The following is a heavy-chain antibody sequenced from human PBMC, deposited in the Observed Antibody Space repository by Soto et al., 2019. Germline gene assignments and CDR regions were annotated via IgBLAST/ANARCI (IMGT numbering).Heavy chain of an antibody. D-gene: IGHD3-22*01. V-gene: IGHV5-51*01. J-gene: IGHJ5*02. CDR3: ARRIGYSGFDP. Sequence: GESLKSSCKGTGYRFDSYWIAWVRQMPGKGLGWMGNIYPGDSDTTYSPSFRGQVPLSVGTSISTAYLQWSSLRASDTAMYYCARRIGYSGFDPWGQGARVTVSS. CDR1: GYRFDSYW. CDR2: IYPGDSDT.